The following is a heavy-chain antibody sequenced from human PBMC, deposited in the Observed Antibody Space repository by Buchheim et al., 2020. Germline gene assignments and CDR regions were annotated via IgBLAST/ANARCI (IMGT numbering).Heavy chain of an antibody. CDR3: AKEEGDWFSYYYYYGMDV. CDR1: GFTFSSYG. CDR2: ISYDGSNK. J-gene: IGHJ6*02. V-gene: IGHV3-30*18. D-gene: IGHD3-9*01. Sequence: QVQLVESGGGVVQPGRSLRLSCAASGFTFSSYGMHWVRQAPGKGLEWVAVISYDGSNKYYADSVKGRFTISRDNSKNTLYLQMNSLRAEDTAVYYCAKEEGDWFSYYYYYGMDVWGQGTT.